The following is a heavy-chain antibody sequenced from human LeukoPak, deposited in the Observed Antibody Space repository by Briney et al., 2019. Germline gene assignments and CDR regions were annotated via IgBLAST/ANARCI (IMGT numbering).Heavy chain of an antibody. J-gene: IGHJ4*02. CDR3: ARRIVATITHKKTSGIAAAGTGH. Sequence: GGSLRLSCAASGFTFSSNSMNWVRQAPGKGLEWVSYISSSSSTIYYADSVKGRFTISRDNAKNSLYLQTNSLRDEDTAVYYCARRIVATITHKKTSGIAAAGTGHWGQGTLVTVSS. CDR1: GFTFSSNS. D-gene: IGHD6-13*01. CDR2: ISSSSSTI. V-gene: IGHV3-48*02.